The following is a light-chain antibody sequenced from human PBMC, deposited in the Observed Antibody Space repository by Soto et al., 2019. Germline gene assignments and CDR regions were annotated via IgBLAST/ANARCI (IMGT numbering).Light chain of an antibody. J-gene: IGLJ1*01. CDR2: DVS. CDR1: SSDVGGYNY. Sequence: QSALTQPRSVSGSPGQSVTISCTGTSSDVGGYNYVSWYQQYPGTAPKLMIYDVSFRPSGVPDRFSGSKSGNTASLTISGLQAEDEADYYCCSYAGTYTFYVFGSGTKVTVL. CDR3: CSYAGTYTFYV. V-gene: IGLV2-11*01.